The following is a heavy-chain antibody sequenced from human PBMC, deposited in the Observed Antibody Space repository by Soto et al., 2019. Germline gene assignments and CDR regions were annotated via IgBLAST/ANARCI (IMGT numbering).Heavy chain of an antibody. V-gene: IGHV3-23*01. Sequence: GGSLRLSCAASGFSFNFYVMTWDRQAPGKGLEWVSGMSGSGGHIYYADSVKGRFTVSRDNSNSTLYLQMNSLRAEDTAVYYCARAVTQYFDSWGQGSLVTVSS. CDR2: MSGSGGHI. CDR1: GFSFNFYV. J-gene: IGHJ4*02. CDR3: ARAVTQYFDS. D-gene: IGHD4-4*01.